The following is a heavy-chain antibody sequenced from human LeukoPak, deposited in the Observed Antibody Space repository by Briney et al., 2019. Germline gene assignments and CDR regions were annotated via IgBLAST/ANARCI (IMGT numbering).Heavy chain of an antibody. Sequence: SETLSLTCAVYGGSFSGYYWSWIRQPPGKGLEWIGEINHSGSTNYNPSLKSRVTISVDTSKNQFSLKLSSVTAADTAVYYCARANYDILTGLVNWFDPWGQGTLVTVSS. V-gene: IGHV4-34*01. CDR3: ARANYDILTGLVNWFDP. CDR2: INHSGST. D-gene: IGHD3-9*01. J-gene: IGHJ5*02. CDR1: GGSFSGYY.